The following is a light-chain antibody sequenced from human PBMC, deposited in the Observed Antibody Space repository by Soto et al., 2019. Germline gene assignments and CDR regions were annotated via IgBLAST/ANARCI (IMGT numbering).Light chain of an antibody. CDR3: QQYGSTPLT. V-gene: IGKV3-20*01. CDR1: QSVRNNY. J-gene: IGKJ4*01. CDR2: DVS. Sequence: EIVLTQSPGTLSLSPGERATPSCRASQSVRNNYLVWYQQRPGQPPRFLMYDVSTRAAGIPDRFSGSGSGTDFTLTISRLEPEDFAVYYCQQYGSTPLTFGGGTKVEIE.